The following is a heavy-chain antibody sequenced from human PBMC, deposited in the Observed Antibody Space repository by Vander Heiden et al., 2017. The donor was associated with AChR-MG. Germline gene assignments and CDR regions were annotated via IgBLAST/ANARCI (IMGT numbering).Heavy chain of an antibody. CDR1: GFTFSSYG. Sequence: QVQLVESGGGVVQPGRSLRLSCAASGFTFSSYGRDWVRQAPGKGLEWVAVISYDGSNKYYADSVKGRFTISRDNSKNTRYLQMNSLRAEETAVYYCAKDSARGWNYVSWFDPWGQGTLVTVSS. CDR2: ISYDGSNK. CDR3: AKDSARGWNYVSWFDP. D-gene: IGHD1-7*01. V-gene: IGHV3-30*18. J-gene: IGHJ5*02.